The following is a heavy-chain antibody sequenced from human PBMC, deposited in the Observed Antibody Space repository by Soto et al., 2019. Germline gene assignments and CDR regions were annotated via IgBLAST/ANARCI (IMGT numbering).Heavy chain of an antibody. J-gene: IGHJ4*02. Sequence: ASVKVSCKASGYTFTSYGISWVRQAPGQGLEWMGWSSTFHGNTNYAQKFQGSVTMTTDTSPSTAYMELRSLTSDDTAIYYCARGGLTNLELATIYGGQGTQVTVS. CDR3: ARGGLTNLELATIY. CDR2: SSTFHGNT. V-gene: IGHV1-18*04. D-gene: IGHD5-12*01. CDR1: GYTFTSYG.